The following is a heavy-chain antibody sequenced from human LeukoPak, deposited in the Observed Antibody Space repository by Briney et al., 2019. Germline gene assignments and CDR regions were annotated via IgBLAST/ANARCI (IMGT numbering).Heavy chain of an antibody. CDR1: SGSINNYY. CDR2: ILSSGST. Sequence: SETLSLTCTVSSGSINNYYWSWIRQTPGKGLEWIGYILSSGSTNYNPSVKSRVTISVDASKNQFSLKLTSVTAADTAVYYCARTDKISETAFDIWGQGKMVIV. J-gene: IGHJ3*02. V-gene: IGHV4-59*01. CDR3: ARTDKISETAFDI.